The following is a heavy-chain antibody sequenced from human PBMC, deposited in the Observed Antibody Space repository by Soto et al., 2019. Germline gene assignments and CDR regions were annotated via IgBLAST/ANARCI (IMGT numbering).Heavy chain of an antibody. V-gene: IGHV3-23*01. Sequence: PGGSLRLSCAASGFTFSSYAMSWVRQAPGKGLEWVSAISGSGGSTYYADSVKGRFTISRDNSKNTLYLQMNSLRAEDTAVFYCAKVTATVNRLGYSSSWHYFDYWGQGTLVTVSS. CDR1: GFTFSSYA. CDR2: ISGSGGST. CDR3: AKVTATVNRLGYSSSWHYFDY. D-gene: IGHD6-13*01. J-gene: IGHJ4*02.